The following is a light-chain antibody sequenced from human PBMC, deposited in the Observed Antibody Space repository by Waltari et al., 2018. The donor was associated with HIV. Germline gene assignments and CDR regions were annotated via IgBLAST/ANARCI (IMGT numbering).Light chain of an antibody. V-gene: IGLV2-14*03. CDR3: SSYTSSSPYA. Sequence: QSALTQPASVSGSPGQSITISCTGTSSDVGGYNYVSWSQQHPGKAPKLMIYDVSNRPSGVSNRFSGSKSGNTASLTISGLQAEDEADYYCSSYTSSSPYAFGTGTKVTVL. CDR2: DVS. CDR1: SSDVGGYNY. J-gene: IGLJ1*01.